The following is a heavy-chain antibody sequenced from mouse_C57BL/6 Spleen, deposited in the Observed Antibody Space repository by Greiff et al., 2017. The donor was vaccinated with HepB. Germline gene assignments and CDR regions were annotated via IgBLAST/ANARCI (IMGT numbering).Heavy chain of an antibody. J-gene: IGHJ4*01. Sequence: VKLQQSGAELARPGASVKLSCKASGYTFTSYGISWVKQRTGQGLEWIGEIYPRSGNTYYNEKFKGKATLTADKSSSTAYMELRSLTSEDSAVYFCARSVLWLRRDAMDYWGQGTSVTVSS. D-gene: IGHD2-2*01. V-gene: IGHV1-81*01. CDR2: IYPRSGNT. CDR3: ARSVLWLRRDAMDY. CDR1: GYTFTSYG.